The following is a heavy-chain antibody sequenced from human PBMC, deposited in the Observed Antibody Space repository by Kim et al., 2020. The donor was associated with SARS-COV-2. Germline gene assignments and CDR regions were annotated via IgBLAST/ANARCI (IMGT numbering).Heavy chain of an antibody. D-gene: IGHD2-15*01. CDR1: GFTFSSYS. Sequence: GGSLRLSCAASGFTFSSYSMNWVRQAPGKGLEWVSSISSSSSYIYYADSVKGRFTISRDNAKNSLYLQMNSLRAEDTAVYYCAREDCSGGSCYPNAFDIWGQGTMVTVSS. V-gene: IGHV3-21*01. J-gene: IGHJ3*02. CDR2: ISSSSSYI. CDR3: AREDCSGGSCYPNAFDI.